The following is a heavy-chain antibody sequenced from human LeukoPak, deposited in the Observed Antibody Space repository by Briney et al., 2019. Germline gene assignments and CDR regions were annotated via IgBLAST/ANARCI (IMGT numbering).Heavy chain of an antibody. D-gene: IGHD2-2*01. Sequence: PSETLSLTCTVSGGSISSYYGSWIQQPPGKGLEGIGYIYYSGSTNYNPALKSRVTISVDTSKNQFSLQLSSVTAADTAVYYCARDVWSGYCSSTSCYGGPGKVYNWFDPWGQGTLVTVSS. CDR1: GGSISSYY. CDR2: IYYSGST. V-gene: IGHV4-59*01. J-gene: IGHJ5*02. CDR3: ARDVWSGYCSSTSCYGGPGKVYNWFDP.